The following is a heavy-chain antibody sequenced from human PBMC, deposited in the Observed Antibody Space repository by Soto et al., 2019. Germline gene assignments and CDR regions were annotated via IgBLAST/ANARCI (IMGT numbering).Heavy chain of an antibody. D-gene: IGHD3-3*02. CDR2: IMPVFPTP. Sequence: QVQLVQSGAEVKKPGSSVKVSCKTSGGTFRTSAISWVRQAPGQGLEWMGGIMPVFPTPDYAQKFQGRVTITADESTCTAYMELGSLRSEDTAVYYCARDKDRQQLGGNYYSSMDVWGQGTTVTVSS. CDR3: ARDKDRQQLGGNYYSSMDV. V-gene: IGHV1-69*12. CDR1: GGTFRTSA. J-gene: IGHJ6*01.